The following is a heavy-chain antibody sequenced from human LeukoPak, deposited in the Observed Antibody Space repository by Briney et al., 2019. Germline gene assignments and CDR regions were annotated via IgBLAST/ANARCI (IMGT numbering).Heavy chain of an antibody. J-gene: IGHJ4*02. V-gene: IGHV4-4*07. CDR3: AREGSMTARPFVSIDY. CDR2: IHTSGNT. D-gene: IGHD6-6*01. Sequence: SETLSLTCTVSGGSISTYYWSWIRQPAGKGLEWIGRIHTSGNTDYNPSLKSRVTMSVDTSKNQFSLKLSYVTAADTAVYYCAREGSMTARPFVSIDYWGQGTLVTISS. CDR1: GGSISTYY.